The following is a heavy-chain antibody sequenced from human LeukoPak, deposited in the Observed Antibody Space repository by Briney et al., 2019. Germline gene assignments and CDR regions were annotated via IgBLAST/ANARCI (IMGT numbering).Heavy chain of an antibody. Sequence: GGSLRLSCGASGFTFSSYWMSWVRQAPGKGLEWVANIKQDGSEKYYVDSVKGRFTISRDNAKNSLYLQMNSLRAEDTAVYYCARTSSSWYYYGMDVWGQGTTVTVSS. J-gene: IGHJ6*02. CDR3: ARTSSSWYYYGMDV. V-gene: IGHV3-7*01. CDR1: GFTFSSYW. CDR2: IKQDGSEK. D-gene: IGHD6-13*01.